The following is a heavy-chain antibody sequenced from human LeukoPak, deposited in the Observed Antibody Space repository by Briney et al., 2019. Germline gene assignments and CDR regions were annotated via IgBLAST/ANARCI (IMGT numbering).Heavy chain of an antibody. CDR2: IKEDRSDK. CDR3: ARLKDAVTIFDC. Sequence: GGPLRLFCIASGFTFSSFWMRWVPPAPGKGLEGVASIKEDRSDKYYIDSVKGRFTNSRDNTKNSLFVQMSSLRAEETAVYYCARLKDAVTIFDCWGQGILVTVSS. J-gene: IGHJ5*01. V-gene: IGHV3-7*01. CDR1: GFTFSSFW. D-gene: IGHD4-17*01.